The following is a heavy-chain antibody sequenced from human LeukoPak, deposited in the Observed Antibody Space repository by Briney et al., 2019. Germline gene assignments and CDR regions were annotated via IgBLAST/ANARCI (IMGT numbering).Heavy chain of an antibody. J-gene: IGHJ4*02. CDR1: GFTFSSYS. V-gene: IGHV3-48*01. Sequence: PGGSLRLSCAASGFTFSSYSMNWVRQAPAKGLEWVSYISSRSSTIYYADSVKGRFTISRDNAKNSLYPQMNSLRAEDTAVYYCARGRVGAMYYFDYWGQGPLVTVSS. CDR2: ISSRSSTI. CDR3: ARGRVGAMYYFDY. D-gene: IGHD1-26*01.